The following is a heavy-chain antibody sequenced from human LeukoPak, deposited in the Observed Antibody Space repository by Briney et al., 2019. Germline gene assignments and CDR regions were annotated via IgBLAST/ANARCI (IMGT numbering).Heavy chain of an antibody. CDR1: GSSFTSYW. D-gene: IGHD3-10*01. Sequence: GESLKISCKGSGSSFTSYWIGWVRQMPGKGLEWMGIIYPGDSDTRYSPSFQGQVTISADKSISTAYLQWSSLKASDTAMYYCARYERTYYYGSGSFPFDYWGQGTLVTVSS. V-gene: IGHV5-51*01. J-gene: IGHJ4*02. CDR3: ARYERTYYYGSGSFPFDY. CDR2: IYPGDSDT.